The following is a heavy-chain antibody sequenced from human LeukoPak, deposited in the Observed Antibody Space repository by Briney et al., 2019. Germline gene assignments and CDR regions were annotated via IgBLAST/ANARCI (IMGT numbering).Heavy chain of an antibody. CDR3: ARDPGSGFYWYFDL. V-gene: IGHV4-4*07. CDR2: IYTSGST. Sequence: NPSETLSLTCTVSGGSISSYYWSWIRQPAGKGLEWIGRIYTSGSTNYNPSLKSRVTMSVDTSKNQFSLKLSSVTAADTAVYYCARDPGSGFYWYFDLWGRGTLVTVSS. D-gene: IGHD6-19*01. J-gene: IGHJ2*01. CDR1: GGSISSYY.